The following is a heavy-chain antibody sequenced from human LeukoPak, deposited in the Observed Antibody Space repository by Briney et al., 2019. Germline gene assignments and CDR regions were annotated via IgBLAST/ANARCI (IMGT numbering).Heavy chain of an antibody. CDR3: ARLSNWNFDY. D-gene: IGHD1-20*01. V-gene: IGHV1-2*02. CDR2: INPNSGGT. J-gene: IGHJ4*02. Sequence: ASVKVSCKASGYTFTSYGISWVRQAPGQGLEWMGWINPNSGGTNYAQKFQGRVTMTRDTSISTAYMELSRLRSDDTAVYYCARLSNWNFDYWGQGTLVTVSS. CDR1: GYTFTSYG.